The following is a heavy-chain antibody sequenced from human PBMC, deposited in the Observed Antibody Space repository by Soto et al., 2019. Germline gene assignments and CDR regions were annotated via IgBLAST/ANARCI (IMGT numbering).Heavy chain of an antibody. CDR3: ARVQPAVPPY. D-gene: IGHD6-6*01. V-gene: IGHV4-39*01. CDR2: VFYDAYT. Sequence: QVRLQESGPGLVMPSETLSLTCTVSGDSISGSPYFWGWIRQPPGKRLEWIGSVFYDAYTLYTPSLKTRATISVDTSSNPFYLTLTSVPPAHTAIYFFARVQPAVPPYWGQGILVTVSS. CDR1: GDSISGSPYF. J-gene: IGHJ4*02.